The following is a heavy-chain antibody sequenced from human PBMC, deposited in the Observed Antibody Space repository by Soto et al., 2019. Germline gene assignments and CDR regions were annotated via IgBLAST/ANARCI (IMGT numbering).Heavy chain of an antibody. CDR1: GGSIRDYY. J-gene: IGHJ4*02. CDR2: IYYTGTT. CDR3: ARLRGYYQAFDS. V-gene: IGHV4-59*08. D-gene: IGHD3-22*01. Sequence: SETLSLTCTVSGGSIRDYYWGWIRQSPGKGLEWIGYIYYTGTTKYNPSLKSRVTISVDSSKNQFSLKLDSVTAADTAVYYCARLRGYYQAFDSWGQGPLVTVSS.